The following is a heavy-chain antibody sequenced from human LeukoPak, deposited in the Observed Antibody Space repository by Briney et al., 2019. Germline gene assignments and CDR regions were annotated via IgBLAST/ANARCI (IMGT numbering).Heavy chain of an antibody. D-gene: IGHD3-22*01. CDR3: ARQKGYYDSSGQNAFDI. CDR1: GYSFTSYW. Sequence: GESLKISCKGSGYSFTSYWIGWVRQMPGKGLEWMGIIYPGDSDTRYSPSFQGQVTISAGKSISTAYLQWSSLKASDTAMYYCARQKGYYDSSGQNAFDIWGQGTMVTVSS. J-gene: IGHJ3*02. V-gene: IGHV5-51*01. CDR2: IYPGDSDT.